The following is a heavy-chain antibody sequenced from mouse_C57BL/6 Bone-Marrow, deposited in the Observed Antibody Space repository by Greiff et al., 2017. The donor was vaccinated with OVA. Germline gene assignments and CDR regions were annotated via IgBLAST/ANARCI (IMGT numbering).Heavy chain of an antibody. CDR1: GFNIKDYY. CDR2: IDPEDGDT. V-gene: IGHV14-1*01. J-gene: IGHJ3*01. Sequence: VQLQQSGAELVRPGASVKLSCTASGFNIKDYYMHWVKQRPEQGLEWIGRIDPEDGDTEYAPKFQGKATMTADTSSNTAYLQLSSLTSEDTAVYYCTTGTFFYDGSSSWFAYWGQGTLVTVSA. CDR3: TTGTFFYDGSSSWFAY. D-gene: IGHD1-1*01.